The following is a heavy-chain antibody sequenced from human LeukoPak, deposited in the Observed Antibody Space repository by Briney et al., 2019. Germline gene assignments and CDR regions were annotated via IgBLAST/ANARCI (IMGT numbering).Heavy chain of an antibody. J-gene: IGHJ4*02. D-gene: IGHD6-19*01. CDR1: GYTFTSYD. Sequence: ASVKVSCKASGYTFTSYDINWVRQATGQGLEWMGWMNPNSGNTGYAQRFQSRVTITRNTSISTAYMELSSLRSEDTAVYYCARGGSGWGSYYFDYWGQGTLVTVSS. CDR2: MNPNSGNT. V-gene: IGHV1-8*03. CDR3: ARGGSGWGSYYFDY.